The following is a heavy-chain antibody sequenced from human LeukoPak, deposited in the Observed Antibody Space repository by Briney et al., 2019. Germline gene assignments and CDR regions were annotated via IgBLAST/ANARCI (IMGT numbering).Heavy chain of an antibody. CDR2: IYYSKNT. V-gene: IGHV4-39*01. J-gene: IGHJ4*02. CDR3: VSPRGFSYGYFDY. Sequence: SETLSLTCTVSGGSISGSSAYWGWIRQPAGKGLEWIGSIYYSKNTYYNPSLKSRVTISADTSKNQFSLTLGSVSATDTAVYYCVSPRGFSYGYFDYWGQGTLVTVSS. D-gene: IGHD5-18*01. CDR1: GGSISGSSAY.